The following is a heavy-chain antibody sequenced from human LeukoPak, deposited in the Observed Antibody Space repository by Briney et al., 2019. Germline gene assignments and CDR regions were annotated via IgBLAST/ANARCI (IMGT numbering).Heavy chain of an antibody. Sequence: PSETLSLTCTVSGGSIGSGPYYWNWIRQPPGKGLEWIGYIYYSGSTNYNPSLKSRVTISVDTSKNQFSLKLSSVTAADTAVYYCARGESGWYRIFDYWGQGTLVTVSS. CDR3: ARGESGWYRIFDY. D-gene: IGHD6-19*01. CDR1: GGSIGSGPYY. J-gene: IGHJ4*02. CDR2: IYYSGST. V-gene: IGHV4-61*01.